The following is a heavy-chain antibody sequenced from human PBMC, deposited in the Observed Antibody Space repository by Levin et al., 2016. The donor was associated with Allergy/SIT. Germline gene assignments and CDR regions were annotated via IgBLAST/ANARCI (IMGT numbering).Heavy chain of an antibody. J-gene: IGHJ6*02. V-gene: IGHV1-58*01. CDR1: GFTFTSSA. D-gene: IGHD3-3*01. Sequence: SVKVSCKASGFTFTSSAVQWVRQARGQRLEWIGWIVVGSGNTNYAQKFQERVTITRDMSTSTAYMELSSLRSEDTAVYYCAAAGPYDFWSGRVPGVLYGMDVWGQGTTVTVSS. CDR2: IVVGSGNT. CDR3: AAAGPYDFWSGRVPGVLYGMDV.